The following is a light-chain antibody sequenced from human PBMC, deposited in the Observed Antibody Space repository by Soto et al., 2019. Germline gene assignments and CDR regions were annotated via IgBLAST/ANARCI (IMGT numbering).Light chain of an antibody. CDR1: QSSGTY. V-gene: IGKV1-39*01. Sequence: DIQMTQSPSSLAASVGDRVTITCRASQSSGTYLNWYQQKIGKAPKLLIYAASSLQSGVPSRFSGSGSGTDFTLTISSLRPEDFATYFCQLSLSTPYIFGQGTKLEIK. CDR3: QLSLSTPYI. J-gene: IGKJ2*01. CDR2: AAS.